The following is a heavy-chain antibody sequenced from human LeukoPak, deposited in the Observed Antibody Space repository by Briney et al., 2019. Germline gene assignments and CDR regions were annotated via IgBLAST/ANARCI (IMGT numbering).Heavy chain of an antibody. Sequence: GGSLRLSCAASGXTFSNYWMHWVRQVPGKGLVWVSRIESDGSSPSYADSVKGRFTISRDNAKNTLYLQMNSLRAEDTAVYYCARDPDTCSGGSCYSHFDSWGRGTLVTVSS. V-gene: IGHV3-74*01. D-gene: IGHD2-15*01. CDR1: GXTFSNYW. J-gene: IGHJ4*02. CDR3: ARDPDTCSGGSCYSHFDS. CDR2: IESDGSSP.